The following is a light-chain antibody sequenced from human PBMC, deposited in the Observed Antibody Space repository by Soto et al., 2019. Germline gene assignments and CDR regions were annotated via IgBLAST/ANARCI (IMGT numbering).Light chain of an antibody. CDR2: AAS. V-gene: IGKV1-9*01. Sequence: DIQLTQSPSFLSASVGDRVTITCRASQGISSYLAWYQQKPEKAPKLLIYAASTLQSGVPSRFSGSGSGTEFTLTISSLQPEDFATYYCQQLNSCFGPGTKVDI. CDR1: QGISSY. J-gene: IGKJ3*01. CDR3: QQLNSC.